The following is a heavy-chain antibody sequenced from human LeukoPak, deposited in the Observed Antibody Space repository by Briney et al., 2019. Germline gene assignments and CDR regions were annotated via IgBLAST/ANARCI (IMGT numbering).Heavy chain of an antibody. J-gene: IGHJ6*02. D-gene: IGHD3-22*01. CDR3: ARASYYYDSSGYLTQTDTPNYYYYGMDV. Sequence: SVKVSYKASGGTFSSYAISWVRQAPGQGLEWMGGIIPIFGTANYAQKFQGRVTITADESTSTAYMELSSLRSEDTAVYYCARASYYYDSSGYLTQTDTPNYYYYGMDVWGQGTTVTVSS. CDR1: GGTFSSYA. CDR2: IIPIFGTA. V-gene: IGHV1-69*13.